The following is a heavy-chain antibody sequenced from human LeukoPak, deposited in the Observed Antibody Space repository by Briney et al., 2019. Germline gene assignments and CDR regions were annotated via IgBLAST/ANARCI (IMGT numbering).Heavy chain of an antibody. D-gene: IGHD2-2*02. CDR2: IYYSGST. J-gene: IGHJ4*02. Sequence: SETLSLTCTVSGGSISSYYWSWIRQPPGKGLEWIGYIYYSGSTYYNPSLKSRVTISVDTSKNQFSLKLSSVTAADTAVYYCARVACSSTSCYTVGFDYWGQGTLVTVSS. CDR1: GGSISSYY. V-gene: IGHV4-59*01. CDR3: ARVACSSTSCYTVGFDY.